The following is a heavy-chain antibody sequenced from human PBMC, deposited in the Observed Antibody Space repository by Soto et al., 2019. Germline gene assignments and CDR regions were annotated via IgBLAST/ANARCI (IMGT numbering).Heavy chain of an antibody. J-gene: IGHJ4*02. Sequence: SETLSLTCTASGGSITTGGYYWSWIRQLPGKGLEWIGHRYYSESTYYNPSLKSRVSISLDTSKNQFSLKLSFVTAADTAMYYCARTKCSGGSCYSWSLDYWGQGTPVPVSS. CDR3: ARTKCSGGSCYSWSLDY. CDR1: GGSITTGGYY. D-gene: IGHD2-15*01. V-gene: IGHV4-31*03. CDR2: RYYSEST.